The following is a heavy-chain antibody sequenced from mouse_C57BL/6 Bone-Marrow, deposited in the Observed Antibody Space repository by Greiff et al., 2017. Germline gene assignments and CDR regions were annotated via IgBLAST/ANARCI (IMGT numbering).Heavy chain of an antibody. D-gene: IGHD2-4*01. Sequence: VHLVASGAELMKPGASVKLSCTATGYTFTGYWIAWVKQRPGHGLEWIGEILPGSGSTNYNEKFKDKATFTADPSSNTAYMQLSSLTTEDSAIYYCARYRYYEYDWFAYWGQGTLVTVSA. CDR1: GYTFTGYW. J-gene: IGHJ3*01. CDR2: ILPGSGST. CDR3: ARYRYYEYDWFAY. V-gene: IGHV1-9*01.